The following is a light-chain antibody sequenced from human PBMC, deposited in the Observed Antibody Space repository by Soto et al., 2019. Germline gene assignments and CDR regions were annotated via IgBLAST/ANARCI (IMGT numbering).Light chain of an antibody. CDR2: GNS. CDR3: QSYDSSLRGSV. CDR1: SSNIGAGYD. Sequence: QSVLTQPPSVSGAPGQRVTVSCTGSSSNIGAGYDVHGYQQLPGTAPKLLIYGNSTRPSGVPDRFSGSKSVTSASLAITGLESEYEADYYCQSYDSSLRGSVFGGGTKLTVL. V-gene: IGLV1-40*01. J-gene: IGLJ2*01.